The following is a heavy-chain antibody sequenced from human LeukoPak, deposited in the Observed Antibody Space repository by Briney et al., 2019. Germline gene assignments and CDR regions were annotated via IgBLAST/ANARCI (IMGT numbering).Heavy chain of an antibody. CDR3: ARFKSGGFSYFDS. D-gene: IGHD3-3*01. CDR2: LFSTGSA. J-gene: IGHJ4*02. V-gene: IGHV4-61*01. CDR1: GASLTRPTYY. Sequence: SETPSLTCSVSGASLTRPTYYQWSWIRQPPGKGLELIGSLFSTGSATLNPSLKSRVTMSLDTSRSQFSLKLSSVTAEDSAVYYCARFKSGGFSYFDSWGQGTLVAVSS.